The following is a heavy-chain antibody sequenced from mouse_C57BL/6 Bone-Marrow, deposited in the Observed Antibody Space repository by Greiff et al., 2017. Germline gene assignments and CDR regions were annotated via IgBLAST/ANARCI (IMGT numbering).Heavy chain of an antibody. CDR3: TTFTTVVASPFDY. V-gene: IGHV14-1*01. J-gene: IGHJ2*01. CDR2: IDPVDGDT. Sequence: VQLQQSGAELVRPGASVKFSCTASGFNIKDSYMHWVKQRPEQGLEWIGRIDPVDGDTESAPKFQGKAPMIADTSSNTAYLQLSSLTSEDTADYYGTTFTTVVASPFDYWGQGTTLTVSS. CDR1: GFNIKDSY. D-gene: IGHD1-1*01.